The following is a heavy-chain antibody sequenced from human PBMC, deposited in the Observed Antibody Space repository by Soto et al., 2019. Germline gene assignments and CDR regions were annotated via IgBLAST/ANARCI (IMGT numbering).Heavy chain of an antibody. V-gene: IGHV3-23*01. Sequence: EVQLLESGGGLVQPGGSLRLSCAASGFTFSSYAMRWVRQAPVKGLEWVSAISGSGDSTYYADSVKGRFTISRDNSKHPLYLQMNSLRAADTAVYYCARRGSGSYYDYWGQGTLVTVSS. J-gene: IGHJ4*02. CDR1: GFTFSSYA. CDR2: ISGSGDST. D-gene: IGHD1-26*01. CDR3: ARRGSGSYYDY.